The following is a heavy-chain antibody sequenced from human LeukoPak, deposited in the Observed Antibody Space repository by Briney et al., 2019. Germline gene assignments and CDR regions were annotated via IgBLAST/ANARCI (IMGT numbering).Heavy chain of an antibody. Sequence: GASVKVSCKASGYTFTSYGIGWVRQAPGQGLEWMGWISAYNGNTNYAQKLQGRVTMTTDTSTSTAYMELRSLRSDDTAVYYCARDSDYYDNYNWFDPWGQGTLVTVSS. CDR2: ISAYNGNT. CDR1: GYTFTSYG. J-gene: IGHJ5*02. CDR3: ARDSDYYDNYNWFDP. D-gene: IGHD3-22*01. V-gene: IGHV1-18*01.